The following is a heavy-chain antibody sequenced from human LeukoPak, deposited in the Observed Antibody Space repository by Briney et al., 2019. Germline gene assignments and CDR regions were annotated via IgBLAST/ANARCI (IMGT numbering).Heavy chain of an antibody. CDR2: INPNSGGT. J-gene: IGHJ4*02. Sequence: ASVKVSCKASGYTFTSYGISWVRQAPGQGLEWMGWINPNSGGTNYAQKFQGRVTMTRDTSISTAYMELSRLRSDDTAVYYCARAEKTYYDFWSGSRGGYWGQGTPVTVSS. CDR1: GYTFTSYG. V-gene: IGHV1-2*02. D-gene: IGHD3-3*01. CDR3: ARAEKTYYDFWSGSRGGY.